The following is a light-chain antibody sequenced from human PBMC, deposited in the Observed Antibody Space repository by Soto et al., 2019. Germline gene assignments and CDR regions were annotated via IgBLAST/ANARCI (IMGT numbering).Light chain of an antibody. CDR1: SSDVGGYNY. J-gene: IGLJ2*01. CDR2: DVS. Sequence: QSALTQPASVSGSPGQSITISCTGTSSDVGGYNYVSWYQQHPGKAPKLMIYDVSNRPSGVSNRFSGSKSGNTASVTIAGLQADDEADYYCCSYTSSSTGVFGGGTKLTVL. CDR3: CSYTSSSTGV. V-gene: IGLV2-14*01.